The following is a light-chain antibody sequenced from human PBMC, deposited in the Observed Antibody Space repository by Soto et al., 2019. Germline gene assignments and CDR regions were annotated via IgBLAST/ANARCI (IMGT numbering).Light chain of an antibody. CDR1: SSDVGAYDS. CDR2: KGT. V-gene: IGLV2-14*02. J-gene: IGLJ1*01. Sequence: QSALAQPASVSGSPGQSITISCTGTSSDVGAYDSVSWYQQHPHKAPQLIIYKGTQRPSGVSNRFSGSTSGNAASLTISGLQADDDADYFCCSYTSSSTYVFVIGPKVAVL. CDR3: CSYTSSSTYV.